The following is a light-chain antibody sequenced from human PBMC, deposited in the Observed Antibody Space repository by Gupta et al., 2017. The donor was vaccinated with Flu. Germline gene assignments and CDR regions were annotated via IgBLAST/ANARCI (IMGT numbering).Light chain of an antibody. V-gene: IGLV2-14*03. CDR1: SSDVGDYKN. CDR3: SSSPSINTLHLI. CDR2: DFS. J-gene: IGLJ2*01. Sequence: SALTQPASVSGSPGQSMTISCTGTSSDVGDYKNVSWYQQHPGKAPNLMIYDFSYRPSVVSTRFSGSTSGDTASLTITRRQAEDEADYYCSSSPSINTLHLIFGGGTRLTFL.